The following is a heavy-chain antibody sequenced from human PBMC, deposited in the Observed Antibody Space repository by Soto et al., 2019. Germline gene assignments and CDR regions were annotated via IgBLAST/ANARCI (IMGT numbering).Heavy chain of an antibody. CDR1: GFTFSSYS. V-gene: IGHV3-21*01. Sequence: GGSLRLSCAASGFTFSSYSMNWVRQAPGKGLEWVSSISSSSSYIYYADSVKGRFTISRDNAKNSLYLQMNSLRAEDTAVYYCAREGDCTNGVCPIDYWGQGTLVTVSS. CDR3: AREGDCTNGVCPIDY. D-gene: IGHD2-8*01. CDR2: ISSSSSYI. J-gene: IGHJ4*02.